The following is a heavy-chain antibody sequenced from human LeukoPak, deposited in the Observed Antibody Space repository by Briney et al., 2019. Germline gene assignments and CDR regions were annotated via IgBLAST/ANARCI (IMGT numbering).Heavy chain of an antibody. Sequence: GGSLRLSCAASGFTFSSYWMHWVRQAPGKGLVWVSRINTDGSSTTYADSVKGRFTISRDNAKNTLYLEMNSLRAEDTAVYYCARGAYYYDSGSYSFDYWGQGTLVTVSS. CDR1: GFTFSSYW. V-gene: IGHV3-74*03. J-gene: IGHJ4*02. CDR2: INTDGSST. D-gene: IGHD3-10*01. CDR3: ARGAYYYDSGSYSFDY.